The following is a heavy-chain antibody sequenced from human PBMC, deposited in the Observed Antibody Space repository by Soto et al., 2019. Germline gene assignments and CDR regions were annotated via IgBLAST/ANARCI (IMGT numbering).Heavy chain of an antibody. D-gene: IGHD2-15*01. CDR1: GFTFSSYG. Sequence: GGSLRLSCAASGFTFSSYGMHWVRQAPGKGLEWVAVIWYDGSNKYYADSVKGRFTISRDNSKNTLYLQMNSLRAEDTAVYYCARVGKHLVYYGMDVWGQGTTVTVSS. CDR2: IWYDGSNK. J-gene: IGHJ6*02. CDR3: ARVGKHLVYYGMDV. V-gene: IGHV3-33*01.